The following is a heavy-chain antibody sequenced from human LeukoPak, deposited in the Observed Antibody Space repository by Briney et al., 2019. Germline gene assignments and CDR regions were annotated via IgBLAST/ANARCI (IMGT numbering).Heavy chain of an antibody. Sequence: GGSLRLSCAASGFTFDDYAMHWVRQAPGKGLEWVSGIYSGGSTYYADSVKGRFTISRDNSKNTLYLQTNSLRAEDTAVYYCARAGGGSSGWLGAFDIWGQGTMVTVSS. CDR2: IYSGGST. CDR3: ARAGGGSSGWLGAFDI. V-gene: IGHV3-66*01. CDR1: GFTFDDYA. D-gene: IGHD6-19*01. J-gene: IGHJ3*02.